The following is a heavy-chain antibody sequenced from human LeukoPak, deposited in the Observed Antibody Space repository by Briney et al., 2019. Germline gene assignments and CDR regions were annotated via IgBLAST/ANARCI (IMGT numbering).Heavy chain of an antibody. D-gene: IGHD2-2*01. V-gene: IGHV6-1*01. Sequence: SQTLSLTCVISGDSVSSNSAAWNWIRQSPSRGLEWLGRTYYRSKWYNDYAVSVKSRITINPDTSKNQFSLQLNSVTPEDTAVYYCARAAIAWDIVVVPAAYFDYWGQGTLVTVSS. CDR2: TYYRSKWYN. CDR1: GDSVSSNSAA. J-gene: IGHJ4*02. CDR3: ARAAIAWDIVVVPAAYFDY.